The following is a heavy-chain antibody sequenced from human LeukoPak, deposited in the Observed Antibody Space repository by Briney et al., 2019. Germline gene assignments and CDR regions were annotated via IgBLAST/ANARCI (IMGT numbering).Heavy chain of an antibody. J-gene: IGHJ3*02. CDR1: GYTFTSYA. CDR2: INAGNGNT. V-gene: IGHV1-3*01. CDR3: ARGYCSSTSCYDAFDI. D-gene: IGHD2-2*01. Sequence: ASVKVSCKASGYTFTSYAMHWVRQAPGQRLEWMGWINAGNGNTKYSQEFQGRVTRTRDTSISTAYMELSRLRSDDTAVYYCARGYCSSTSCYDAFDIWGQGTMVTVSS.